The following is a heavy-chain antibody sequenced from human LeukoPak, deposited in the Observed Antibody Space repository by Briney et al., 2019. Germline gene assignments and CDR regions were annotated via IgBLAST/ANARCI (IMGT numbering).Heavy chain of an antibody. D-gene: IGHD5-12*01. CDR2: IRSSSSYI. V-gene: IGHV3-21*01. Sequence: GGSLRVSCAASGFTFSCYSMNWVRQAPGKGVEWVSSIRSSSSYIYYADSVKGRFTISRDNAKNSLYLQMNCLRSEDTAVYYCARIQRGYSGYDKLQFDYWGQGTLVTVSS. J-gene: IGHJ4*02. CDR3: ARIQRGYSGYDKLQFDY. CDR1: GFTFSCYS.